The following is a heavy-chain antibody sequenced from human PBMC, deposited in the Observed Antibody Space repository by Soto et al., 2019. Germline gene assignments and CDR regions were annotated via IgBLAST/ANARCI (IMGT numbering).Heavy chain of an antibody. CDR3: AREGSGYNF. Sequence: ASVRVSCNASGYTFTSYGISWVRQAPGQGLEWMGWISAYNGNTNYAQRFRGRLTITADESTSTGYMELISLRSDDTAVYYCAREGSGYNFWGQGTQVTVSS. CDR2: ISAYNGNT. V-gene: IGHV1-18*01. D-gene: IGHD5-12*01. J-gene: IGHJ4*02. CDR1: GYTFTSYG.